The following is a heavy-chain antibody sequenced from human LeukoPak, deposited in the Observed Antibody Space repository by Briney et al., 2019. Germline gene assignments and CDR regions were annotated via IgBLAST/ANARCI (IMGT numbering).Heavy chain of an antibody. D-gene: IGHD4-11*01. Sequence: SGTLSLTCTVSGGSISSGGYYWSWIRQPPGKGLEWIGYIYHSGSTYYNPSLKSRVTISVDRSKNQFSLKLSSVTAADTAVYYCARGGLRLQLNWFDPWGQGTLVTVSS. CDR2: IYHSGST. V-gene: IGHV4-30-2*01. CDR3: ARGGLRLQLNWFDP. CDR1: GGSISSGGYY. J-gene: IGHJ5*02.